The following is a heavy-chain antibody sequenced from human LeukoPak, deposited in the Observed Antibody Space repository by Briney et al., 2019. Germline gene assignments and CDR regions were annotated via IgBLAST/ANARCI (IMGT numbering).Heavy chain of an antibody. D-gene: IGHD5-18*01. CDR2: VSGYYCNA. Sequence: ASVHVSCKASDYIFTNYGIIGVGQPAGQGGEWVGWVSGYYCNAKYAQKFQDRLTMTTDTYTRTAYMELRSVIPDDTDVYVCVRDDLATVMGACDRWGQGTLVIVSS. CDR1: DYIFTNYG. CDR3: VRDDLATVMGACDR. V-gene: IGHV1-18*04. J-gene: IGHJ5*02.